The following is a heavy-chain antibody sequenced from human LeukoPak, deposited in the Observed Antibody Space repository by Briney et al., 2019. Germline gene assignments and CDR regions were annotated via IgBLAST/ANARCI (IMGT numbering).Heavy chain of an antibody. Sequence: GRSETLVSPASGYTFSRDGMSWARQAPGKGLEWVSAISGSGGSTYYADSVKGRFTISRDNSKNTLYLQMNSLRAEDTAVYYWVRYCDLWGGSTGVSVSS. D-gene: IGHD1-1*01. CDR3: VRYCDL. J-gene: IGHJ2*01. CDR2: ISGSGGST. V-gene: IGHV3-23*01. CDR1: GYTFSRDG.